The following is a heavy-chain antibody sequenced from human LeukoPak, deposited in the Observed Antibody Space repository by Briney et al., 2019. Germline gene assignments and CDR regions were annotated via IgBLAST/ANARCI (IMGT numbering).Heavy chain of an antibody. V-gene: IGHV4-59*01. CDR1: GGSISSYY. Sequence: TSETLSLTCTVSGGSISSYYWSWIRQPPGKGLEWIGYIYYSGSTNYNPSLKSRVTISVDTSKNQFSLKLSSVTAADTAVYYCARDRIVGAIRYFDLWGRGTLVTVSS. J-gene: IGHJ2*01. CDR2: IYYSGST. CDR3: ARDRIVGAIRYFDL. D-gene: IGHD1-26*01.